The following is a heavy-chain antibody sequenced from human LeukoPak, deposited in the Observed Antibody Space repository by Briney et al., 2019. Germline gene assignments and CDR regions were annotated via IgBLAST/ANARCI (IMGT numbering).Heavy chain of an antibody. D-gene: IGHD3-22*01. V-gene: IGHV3-11*01. CDR2: ISSSGSTI. CDR1: GFTFSDCY. CDR3: ARGFDEYYYDSSAYYDY. J-gene: IGHJ4*02. Sequence: GGSLRLSCAASGFTFSDCYMSWIRQAPGKGLEWVSYISSSGSTIYYADSVKGRFTISRDNAKNSLYLQMNSLRAEDTAVYYCARGFDEYYYDSSAYYDYWGQGTLVTVSS.